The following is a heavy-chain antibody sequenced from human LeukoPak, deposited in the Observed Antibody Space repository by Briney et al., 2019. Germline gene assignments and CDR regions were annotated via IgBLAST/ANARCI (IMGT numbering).Heavy chain of an antibody. CDR3: AREKDSSGYPFDY. CDR2: IKQDGSEK. D-gene: IGHD3-22*01. J-gene: IGHJ4*02. CDR1: GFTFSSYE. V-gene: IGHV3-7*01. Sequence: PGGSLRLSCAASGFTFSSYEMNWVRQAPGKGLEWVANIKQDGSEKYYVDSVKGRFTISRDNAKNSLYLQMNSLRAEDTAVYYCAREKDSSGYPFDYWGQGTLVTVSS.